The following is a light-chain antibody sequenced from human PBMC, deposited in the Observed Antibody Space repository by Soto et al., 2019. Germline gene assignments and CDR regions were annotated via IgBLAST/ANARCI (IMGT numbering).Light chain of an antibody. CDR3: QQYNNWPFS. V-gene: IGKV3-15*01. CDR1: QGVTTN. CDR2: DVS. J-gene: IGKJ5*01. Sequence: VMTQSPATLSVSPGERATLTCRAGQGVTTNFACYQQKSGQSPRLLIYDVSIRATGVPARFSATGSETDFTLTISGLQSEDSAVYFCQQYNNWPFSFGQGTRLEIK.